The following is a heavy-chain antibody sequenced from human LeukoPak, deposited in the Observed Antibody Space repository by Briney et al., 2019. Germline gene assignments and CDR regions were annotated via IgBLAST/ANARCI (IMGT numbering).Heavy chain of an antibody. J-gene: IGHJ6*01. CDR2: IKHDGTT. Sequence: GGSLRLSCEVSGFTFSGACLSWVRQAPGKGLEWVGRIKHDGTTDHAAPVKGRFIISRDISKGTLYLQMNSLKSEDTATYDCTTVTPFYLGGQGIKVTVSS. CDR3: TTVTPFYL. CDR1: GFTFSGAC. D-gene: IGHD2/OR15-2a*01. V-gene: IGHV3-15*01.